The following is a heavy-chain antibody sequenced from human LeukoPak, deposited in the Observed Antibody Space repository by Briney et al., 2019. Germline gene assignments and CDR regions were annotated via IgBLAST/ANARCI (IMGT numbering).Heavy chain of an antibody. CDR1: GFTFSTYG. CDR3: ARELVQCSGGSCYGSWFDT. D-gene: IGHD2-15*01. V-gene: IGHV3-48*02. Sequence: GGSLRLSCAASGFTFSTYGMNWVRQAPGKGLEWVSYISSSSSAKYYGDSVKGRFTISRDNAKDSLYLQMNSLRDEDTAIYYCARELVQCSGGSCYGSWFDTWGQGILVTVSS. J-gene: IGHJ5*02. CDR2: ISSSSSAK.